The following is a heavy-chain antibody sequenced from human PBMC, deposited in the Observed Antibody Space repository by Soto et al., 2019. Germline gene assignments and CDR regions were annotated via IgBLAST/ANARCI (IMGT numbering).Heavy chain of an antibody. CDR2: IGGGGDGT. J-gene: IGHJ4*02. CDR1: GFTFSYYS. CDR3: AKGSGAFRPYYFDY. D-gene: IGHD3-16*01. Sequence: GGSLRLSCAASGFTFSYYSMIWVRQAPGKGLEWVAAIGGGGDGTYYADSVKGRFTISRDKSKNSLYLQMNSLRAEDTAVYYCAKGSGAFRPYYFDYWGQGTLVTVSS. V-gene: IGHV3-23*01.